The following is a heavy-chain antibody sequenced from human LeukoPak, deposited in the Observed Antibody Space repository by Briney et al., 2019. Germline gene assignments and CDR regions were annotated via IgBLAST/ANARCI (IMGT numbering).Heavy chain of an antibody. CDR2: AYYSGST. CDR3: ARLQRITMAGPDYWYFDL. V-gene: IGHV4-59*01. D-gene: IGHD3-10*01. J-gene: IGHJ2*01. Sequence: PSETLSLTCTVSGDSISSYYWSWLRQPPEKGLEWIGYAYYSGSTNYNPSLKSRVTISVDTSKTQFSLKMNSVTAADTAVYYCARLQRITMAGPDYWYFDLWGRGTLVTVSP. CDR1: GDSISSYY.